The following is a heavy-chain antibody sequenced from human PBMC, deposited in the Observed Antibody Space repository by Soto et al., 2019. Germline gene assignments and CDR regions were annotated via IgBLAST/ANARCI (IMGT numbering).Heavy chain of an antibody. J-gene: IGHJ4*02. Sequence: SVKVSCKASGGTFSSYAISWVRQAPGQGLEWMGGIIPIFGTANYAQKFQGRATITADESTSTAYMELSSLRSEDTAVYYCARVGLRYFDWPFFDYWGQGTLVTVSS. V-gene: IGHV1-69*13. D-gene: IGHD3-9*01. CDR1: GGTFSSYA. CDR3: ARVGLRYFDWPFFDY. CDR2: IIPIFGTA.